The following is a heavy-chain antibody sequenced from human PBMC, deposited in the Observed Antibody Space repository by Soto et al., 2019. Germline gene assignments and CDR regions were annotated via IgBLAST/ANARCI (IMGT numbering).Heavy chain of an antibody. CDR2: IIPIFGTA. J-gene: IGHJ5*02. V-gene: IGHV1-69*12. D-gene: IGHD6-13*01. Sequence: QVQLVQSGAEVKKPGSSVKVSCKASGGTFSSYAISWVRQAPGQGLEWMGGIIPIFGTANYAQKFQGRVTITADESTSTAYMELSSLRSEDTAVYYCARDLKPYSSSWYNWFDPWGQGTLVTVSS. CDR3: ARDLKPYSSSWYNWFDP. CDR1: GGTFSSYA.